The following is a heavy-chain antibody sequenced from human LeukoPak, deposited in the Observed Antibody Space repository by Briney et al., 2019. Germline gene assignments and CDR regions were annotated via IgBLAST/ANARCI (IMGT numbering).Heavy chain of an antibody. D-gene: IGHD3-9*01. Sequence: SETLSLTCTVSGGSISSSSYYWVCIRQPPGKGLDWIGSIYYSGSTYYNPSLKSRVTISVDTSKNQFSLKLSSVTAADTAVYYCARHYGYYDILTGYYLNWFDPWGQGTLVTVSS. J-gene: IGHJ5*02. V-gene: IGHV4-39*01. CDR3: ARHYGYYDILTGYYLNWFDP. CDR1: GGSISSSSYY. CDR2: IYYSGST.